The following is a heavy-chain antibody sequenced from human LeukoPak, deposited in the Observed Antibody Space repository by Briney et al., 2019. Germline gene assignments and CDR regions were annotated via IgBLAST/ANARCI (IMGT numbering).Heavy chain of an antibody. D-gene: IGHD3-16*01. J-gene: IGHJ4*02. CDR3: ARGDASSYDY. Sequence: PGGSLRLSFSASGLTAVVNYMGAVRQAPGKGLEWVSVIYSGGNTYYADSVKGRFTIFRDNSKNTVYLQMNSLRAVDTAVYYCARGDASSYDYWGQGTLVTVSS. V-gene: IGHV3-53*05. CDR1: GLTAVVNY. CDR2: IYSGGNT.